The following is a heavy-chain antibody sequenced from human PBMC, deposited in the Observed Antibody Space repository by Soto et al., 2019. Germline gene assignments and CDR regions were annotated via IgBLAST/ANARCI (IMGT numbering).Heavy chain of an antibody. V-gene: IGHV2-5*02. J-gene: IGHJ4*02. CDR1: GFSLPTGGVG. CDR2: IYWDGDK. CDR3: ANVTWYRGQLENPFDY. Sequence: YGPPEASPTRTLELTRTFSGFSLPTGGVGVAWIRQPQGKALEWLALIYWDGDKRYSPSLKTRLTITKDTSKNQVVLTMTNMDPVDTATYFCANVTWYRGQLENPFDYWGQGTLVTVSS. D-gene: IGHD1-26*01.